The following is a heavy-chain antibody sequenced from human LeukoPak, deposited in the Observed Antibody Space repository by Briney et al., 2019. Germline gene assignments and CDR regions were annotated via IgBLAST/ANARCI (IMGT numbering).Heavy chain of an antibody. V-gene: IGHV4-59*01. J-gene: IGHJ4*02. D-gene: IGHD6-19*01. CDR2: ISYSGST. CDR3: ARDFGNGEQWPVHYFDY. CDR1: GGSISSYY. Sequence: PSETLSLTCTVSGGSISSYYWSWIRQPPGKGLDWIGYISYSGSTNYNLSLKSRVTISVDTSKNQFSLKLSSVTAADTAVYYCARDFGNGEQWPVHYFDYWGQGTLVTVSS.